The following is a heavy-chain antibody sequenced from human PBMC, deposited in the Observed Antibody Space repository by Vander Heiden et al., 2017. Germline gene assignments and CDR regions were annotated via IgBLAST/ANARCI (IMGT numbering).Heavy chain of an antibody. D-gene: IGHD6-6*01. Sequence: EVQLVESGGGLVQPGRSLRLSCAAPGFTFDDYAMPWVRQDPGKGLEWVSGISWNSGSIGYADSVKGRFTNSRDNGKNSLYLQMNSLRAEDTALYYCAKSARPFYYYYGMDVWGQGTTVTVSS. CDR1: GFTFDDYA. J-gene: IGHJ6*02. CDR3: AKSARPFYYYYGMDV. CDR2: ISWNSGSI. V-gene: IGHV3-9*01.